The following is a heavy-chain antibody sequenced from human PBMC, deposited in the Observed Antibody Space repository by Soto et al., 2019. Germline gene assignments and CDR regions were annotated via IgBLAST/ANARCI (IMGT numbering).Heavy chain of an antibody. CDR1: GYTFSSYG. CDR3: ARDGPPMAY. D-gene: IGHD3-10*01. V-gene: IGHV1-18*01. CDR2: NSTYKGNK. Sequence: QVQLVQSGAEVKKPGASVKVSCKASGYTFSSYGISWVRKAPGQGLEWMGWNSTYKGNKKSAQKLQGRVTMTTDTFTRPAYMELRSLRSDATAVYYCARDGPPMAYWGQGTLVTVSS. J-gene: IGHJ4*02.